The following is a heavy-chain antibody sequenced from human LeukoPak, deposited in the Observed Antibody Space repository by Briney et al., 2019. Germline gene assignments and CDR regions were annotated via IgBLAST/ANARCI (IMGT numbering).Heavy chain of an antibody. J-gene: IGHJ4*02. Sequence: GGSLRLSCAASGFIFSSYAMSWVRRAPGKGLEWVSTISGSGGSTYYADSVKGRFTISRDNSKNTVYLQMNSLRAEDTAVYYCAEDRSCTNDVCDGDFDYWGQGTLVTVSS. V-gene: IGHV3-23*01. CDR3: AEDRSCTNDVCDGDFDY. CDR1: GFIFSSYA. D-gene: IGHD2-8*01. CDR2: ISGSGGST.